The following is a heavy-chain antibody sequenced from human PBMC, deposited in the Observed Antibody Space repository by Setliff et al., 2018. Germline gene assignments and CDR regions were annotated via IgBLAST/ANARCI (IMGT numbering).Heavy chain of an antibody. J-gene: IGHJ3*02. Sequence: ASVKVSCKASGYTFTSYDINWVRQATGQGLEWMGWMNPNSGNTGYAQKFQGRVTMTRNTSISTAYMELSSLRSEDTAVYYCAGGLTYYYDSSVRFLGAFDIWGQGTMVTVSS. V-gene: IGHV1-8*01. D-gene: IGHD3-22*01. CDR3: AGGLTYYYDSSVRFLGAFDI. CDR2: MNPNSGNT. CDR1: GYTFTSYD.